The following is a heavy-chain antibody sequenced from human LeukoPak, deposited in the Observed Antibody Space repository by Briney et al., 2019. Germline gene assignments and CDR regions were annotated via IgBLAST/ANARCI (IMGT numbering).Heavy chain of an antibody. J-gene: IGHJ5*02. CDR3: ARGATYYDILTGSNWFDP. CDR1: GGSISSYY. D-gene: IGHD3-9*01. V-gene: IGHV4-59*01. CDR2: IYDSGST. Sequence: SETLSLTCTVSGGSISSYYWSRIRQPPGKGLEWIGYIYDSGSTNYNPSLKSRVTISVDTSKNQFSLKLSSVTAADTAVYYCARGATYYDILTGSNWFDPWGQGTLVTVSS.